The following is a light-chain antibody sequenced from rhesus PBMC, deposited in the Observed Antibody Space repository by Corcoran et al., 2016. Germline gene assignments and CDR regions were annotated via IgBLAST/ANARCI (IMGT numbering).Light chain of an antibody. CDR2: VAS. CDR3: LQDYTTPYS. Sequence: DIQMTQSPSSLSASIGDSVTITCRASQSFRRSLAWYQKKPGKAPTLLIYVASSLQTGVSSRFSGSGSGQDYTLPISSLQPEDVATYYCLQDYTTPYSFGQGTKVEIK. J-gene: IGKJ2*01. V-gene: IGKV1-94*01. CDR1: QSFRRS.